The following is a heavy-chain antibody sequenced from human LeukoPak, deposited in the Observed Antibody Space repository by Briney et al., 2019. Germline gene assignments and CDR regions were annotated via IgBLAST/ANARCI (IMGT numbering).Heavy chain of an antibody. CDR1: GFTFDDYA. D-gene: IGHD3-22*01. J-gene: IGHJ4*02. V-gene: IGHV3-9*01. CDR2: ISWNSGSI. Sequence: GGSLRLSCAASGFTFDDYAMHWVRQAPGKGLEWVSGISWNSGSIGYADSVKGRFTISRDNAKNSLYLQMNSLRAEDTALYYCAKDGEYYYDSSGYYYGTYFDYWGQGTLVTVSS. CDR3: AKDGEYYYDSSGYYYGTYFDY.